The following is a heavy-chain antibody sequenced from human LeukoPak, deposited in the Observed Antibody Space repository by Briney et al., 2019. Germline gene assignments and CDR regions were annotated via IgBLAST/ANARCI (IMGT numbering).Heavy chain of an antibody. D-gene: IGHD3-16*01. CDR2: ITYSGSST. CDR3: AKAQGGTNGLLEN. Sequence: GGSLRLSCAASGFTVSTYTMTWVRQTPEKGLEWVSSITYSGSSTYYTDSVKGRFTISRDDSKNTLYLQMNSLRAEDTAVYYCAKAQGGTNGLLENWGQGTLVTVSS. V-gene: IGHV3-23*01. CDR1: GFTVSTYT. J-gene: IGHJ4*02.